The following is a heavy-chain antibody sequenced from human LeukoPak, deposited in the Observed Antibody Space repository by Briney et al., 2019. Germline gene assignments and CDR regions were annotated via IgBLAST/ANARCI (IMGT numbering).Heavy chain of an antibody. D-gene: IGHD1-26*01. V-gene: IGHV3-53*01. CDR3: ARALVGAMRLDY. J-gene: IGHJ4*02. CDR1: GFTVSSNY. Sequence: GGSLRLSCAASGFTVSSNYMSWVRQAPGKGLEWVSVIYSGGTTYYADSVKGRFTISRDNSKNTLYLQMNSLRADDTAVYYCARALVGAMRLDYWGQGTLVTVSS. CDR2: IYSGGTT.